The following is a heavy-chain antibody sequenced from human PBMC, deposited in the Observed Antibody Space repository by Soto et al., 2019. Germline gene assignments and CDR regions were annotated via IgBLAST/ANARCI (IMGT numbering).Heavy chain of an antibody. CDR1: GYTFTSYG. V-gene: IGHV1-18*01. CDR3: ARVVSGDIVATITYYYYYYYMDV. CDR2: ISAYNGNT. D-gene: IGHD5-12*01. Sequence: ASVKVSCKASGYTFTSYGISWVRQAPGQGLEWMGWISAYNGNTNYAQKLQGRVTMTTDTSTSTAYMELRSLRSDDTAVYYCARVVSGDIVATITYYYYYYYMDVWGKGTTVTVSS. J-gene: IGHJ6*03.